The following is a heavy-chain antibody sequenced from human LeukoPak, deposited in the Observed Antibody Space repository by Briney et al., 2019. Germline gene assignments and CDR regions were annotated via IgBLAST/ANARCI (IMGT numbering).Heavy chain of an antibody. CDR3: ARRPTSSGYDPPFDY. V-gene: IGHV4-39*01. CDR1: GGAISSSSYY. D-gene: IGHD5-12*01. J-gene: IGHJ4*02. CDR2: IYYSGST. Sequence: PSETLSLTCTVSGGAISSSSYYWGWIRQPPGKGLEWIGSIYYSGSTYYSPSLKSRVTISVDTSKNQFSLKLSSVTAADTAVYYCARRPTSSGYDPPFDYWGQGTLVTVSS.